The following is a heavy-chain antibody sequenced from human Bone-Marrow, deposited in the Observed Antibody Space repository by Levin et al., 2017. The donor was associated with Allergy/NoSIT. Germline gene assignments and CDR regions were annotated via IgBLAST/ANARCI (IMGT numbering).Heavy chain of an antibody. CDR2: IYSSGTT. J-gene: IGHJ4*02. D-gene: IGHD2-2*01. CDR1: GFSVSSNY. Sequence: PGGSLRLSCAASGFSVSSNYMSWVRQAPGKGLEWVSIIYSSGTTYYVDSVKGRFTISRDTSKNTLYLQMNSLRAEDTAVYYCARDSRGSTSCCNCDFWGQGTLVTVSS. CDR3: ARDSRGSTSCCNCDF. V-gene: IGHV3-53*01.